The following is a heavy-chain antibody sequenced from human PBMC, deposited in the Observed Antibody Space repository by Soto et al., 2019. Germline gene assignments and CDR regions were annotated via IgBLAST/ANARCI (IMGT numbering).Heavy chain of an antibody. V-gene: IGHV4-34*01. CDR3: ARREVVVVVAATPDPIFDY. CDR1: GGSFSGYY. CDR2: INHSGST. J-gene: IGHJ4*02. D-gene: IGHD2-15*01. Sequence: SETLSLTCAVYGGSFSGYYWSWIRQPPGKGLEWIGEINHSGSTNYNPSLKSRVTISVDTSKNQFSLKLSSVTAADTAVYYCARREVVVVVAATPDPIFDYWGQGTLVTVSS.